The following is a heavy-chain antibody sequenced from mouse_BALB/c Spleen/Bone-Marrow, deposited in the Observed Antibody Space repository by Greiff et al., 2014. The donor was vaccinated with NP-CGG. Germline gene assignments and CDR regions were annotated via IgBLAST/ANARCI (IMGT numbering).Heavy chain of an antibody. D-gene: IGHD2-3*01. CDR3: TRNGYYVWSAY. CDR2: INPDSSTI. J-gene: IGHJ3*01. Sequence: EVQRVESGGGLVQPGGSLKLSCAASGFDFNRYWMTWVRQAPGKGLEWIGEINPDSSTINYTPSLKDKFIISRDNAKNTLYLQMSKVRSEDTGLYYCTRNGYYVWSAYWGQGTLVTVSA. CDR1: GFDFNRYW. V-gene: IGHV4-1*02.